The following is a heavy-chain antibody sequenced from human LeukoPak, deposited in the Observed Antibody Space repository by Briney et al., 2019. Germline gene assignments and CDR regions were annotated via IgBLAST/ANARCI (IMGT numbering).Heavy chain of an antibody. D-gene: IGHD3-22*01. J-gene: IGHJ4*02. Sequence: SETLSLTCTVSGGSISSYYWSWIRQPPGKGLEWIGYIYYSGSTNYNPSLKSRVTISVDTSKNQFSLKLSSVTAADTAVYYCARLVITTGYFDYWGQETLVTVSS. CDR3: ARLVITTGYFDY. V-gene: IGHV4-59*08. CDR1: GGSISSYY. CDR2: IYYSGST.